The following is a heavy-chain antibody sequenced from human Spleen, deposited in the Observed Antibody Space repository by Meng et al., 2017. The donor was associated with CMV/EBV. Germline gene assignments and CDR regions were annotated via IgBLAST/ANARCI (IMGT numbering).Heavy chain of an antibody. Sequence: CTVSGGSISSGGTYWSWIRQHPGKGLEWIGYIYYSGTTYYNPSLKSRVTISVDTSKNQFSLKLSSVTAADTAVYYCARTGDSGSYSYWGQGTLVTVSS. CDR1: GGSISSGGTY. J-gene: IGHJ4*02. CDR3: ARTGDSGSYSY. D-gene: IGHD1-26*01. CDR2: IYYSGTT. V-gene: IGHV4-31*03.